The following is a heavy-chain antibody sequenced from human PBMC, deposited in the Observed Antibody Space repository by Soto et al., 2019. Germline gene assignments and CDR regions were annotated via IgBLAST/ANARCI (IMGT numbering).Heavy chain of an antibody. CDR2: IYYSGST. CDR3: ARQIRKGATMRGVDY. Sequence: QLQLQESGPGLVKPSETLSLACTVSGGSISSSSYYWGWIRQPPGKGLEWIGSIYYSGSTYFNPSLQGRLTISVDTSKNQFALKLSSVTAADTAVYYCARQIRKGATMRGVDYWGQGTLVTVSS. CDR1: GGSISSSSYY. D-gene: IGHD5-12*01. J-gene: IGHJ4*02. V-gene: IGHV4-39*01.